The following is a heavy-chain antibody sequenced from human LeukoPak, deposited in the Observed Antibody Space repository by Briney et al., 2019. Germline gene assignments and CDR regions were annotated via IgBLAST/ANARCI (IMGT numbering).Heavy chain of an antibody. CDR3: ARVSGPGMNEYFHL. Sequence: GGSLRLSCAASGFTFSSYWMHWVRQVPGKGLVWVSRINSDGSSTSYADSVKGRFTISRDNAKNTLYVQMNSLRAEDTAVYYCARVSGPGMNEYFHLWGQGTLVTVSS. J-gene: IGHJ1*01. D-gene: IGHD3-10*01. CDR2: INSDGSST. CDR1: GFTFSSYW. V-gene: IGHV3-74*01.